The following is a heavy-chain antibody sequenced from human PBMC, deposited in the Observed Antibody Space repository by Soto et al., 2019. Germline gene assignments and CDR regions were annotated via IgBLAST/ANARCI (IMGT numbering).Heavy chain of an antibody. Sequence: QVQLVESGGGVVQPGRSLRLSCAASGFTFSSYAMHWVRQAPGKGLEWVAGMSYDGSKKYYADSVKGRFTIPRNNSTNKLYREMTSRRAEDTALYYCARDKPPYSSGWHNQHFDYWGQRTLVTVPS. D-gene: IGHD6-19*01. CDR2: MSYDGSKK. V-gene: IGHV3-30-3*01. CDR3: ARDKPPYSSGWHNQHFDY. CDR1: GFTFSSYA. J-gene: IGHJ4*02.